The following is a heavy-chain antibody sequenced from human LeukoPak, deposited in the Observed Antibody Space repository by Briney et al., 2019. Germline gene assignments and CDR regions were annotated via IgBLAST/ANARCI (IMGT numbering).Heavy chain of an antibody. CDR1: GGTFSSYA. D-gene: IGHD3-3*01. V-gene: IGHV1-69*13. Sequence: SVKVSCTASGGTFSSYAISWVRQAPGQGLEWMGGIIPIFGTANYAQKFQGRVTITADESTSTAYMELSSLRSEDTAVYYCAREPSQGEDYDFWSGYYHNWFDPWGQGTLVTVSS. J-gene: IGHJ5*02. CDR3: AREPSQGEDYDFWSGYYHNWFDP. CDR2: IIPIFGTA.